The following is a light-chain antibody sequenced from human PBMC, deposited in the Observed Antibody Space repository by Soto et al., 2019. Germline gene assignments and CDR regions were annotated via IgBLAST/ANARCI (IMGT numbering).Light chain of an antibody. V-gene: IGLV2-14*01. CDR3: KSRTTRNTLV. CDR2: EVT. CDR1: SSDVGGYNY. J-gene: IGLJ3*02. Sequence: QSVLTQPASVSGSPGQSITISCTGTSSDVGGYNYVSWYQQHPGKAPKLIIYEVTHRPSGVSSRFYGSRSGNTASLTISGLQAEDEADYYCKSRTTRNTLVFGGGTKVTLL.